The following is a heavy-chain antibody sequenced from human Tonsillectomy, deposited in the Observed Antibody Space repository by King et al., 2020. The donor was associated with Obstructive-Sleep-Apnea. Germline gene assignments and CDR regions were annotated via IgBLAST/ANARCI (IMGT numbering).Heavy chain of an antibody. V-gene: IGHV4-39*07. D-gene: IGHD4-17*01. CDR1: GGSISSSSYY. Sequence: QLQESGPGLVKPSETLSLTCTVSGGSISSSSYYWGWIRQPPGKGLEWIGSIYYSGSTYYNPSPKSRVPISVDTSKNQFSLKLSSVTAADTAVYYCARDREPEGDYGVDYWGQGTLVTVSS. CDR3: ARDREPEGDYGVDY. J-gene: IGHJ4*02. CDR2: IYYSGST.